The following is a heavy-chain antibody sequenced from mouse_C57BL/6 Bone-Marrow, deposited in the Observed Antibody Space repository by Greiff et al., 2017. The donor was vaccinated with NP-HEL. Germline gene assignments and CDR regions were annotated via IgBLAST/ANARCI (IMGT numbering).Heavy chain of an antibody. D-gene: IGHD2-1*01. V-gene: IGHV1-80*01. J-gene: IGHJ3*01. CDR3: TSDYYGNYLAWFAY. CDR2: IYPGDGDT. CDR1: GYAFSSYW. Sequence: VQLQESGAELVKPGASVKISCKASGYAFSSYWMNWVKQRPGKGLEWIGQIYPGDGDTNYNGKFKGKATLTADKSSSTAYMQLSSLTSEDSAVYFCTSDYYGNYLAWFAYWGQGTLDTVSA.